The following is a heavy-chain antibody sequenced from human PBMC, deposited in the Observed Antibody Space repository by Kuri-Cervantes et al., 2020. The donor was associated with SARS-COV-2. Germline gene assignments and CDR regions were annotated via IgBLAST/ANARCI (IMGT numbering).Heavy chain of an antibody. D-gene: IGHD3-10*01. CDR1: GFTFSSYS. CDR2: ISSSSSYI. CDR3: ARVRGVGY. V-gene: IGHV3-21*01. Sequence: LSLTCAASGFTFSSYSMNWVRQAPGKGLEWVSSISSSSSYIYYADSVKGRFTISRDNAKNSLYLQMNSLRAEDTAVNYCARVRGVGYWGQGTLVTVSS. J-gene: IGHJ4*02.